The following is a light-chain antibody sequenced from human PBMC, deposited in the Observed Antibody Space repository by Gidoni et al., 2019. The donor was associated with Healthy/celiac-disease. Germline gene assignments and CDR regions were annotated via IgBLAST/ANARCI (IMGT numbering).Light chain of an antibody. Sequence: DIQLTQSPSFLSASVGDRVTITCRASQGISSYLAWYQQKPGKAPKLLIYAASTLQSGVPSRFSGSGSGTEFTLTSSSLQPEDSATYYCQQLNSYPWTFGQGTKVEIK. V-gene: IGKV1-9*01. CDR2: AAS. J-gene: IGKJ1*01. CDR1: QGISSY. CDR3: QQLNSYPWT.